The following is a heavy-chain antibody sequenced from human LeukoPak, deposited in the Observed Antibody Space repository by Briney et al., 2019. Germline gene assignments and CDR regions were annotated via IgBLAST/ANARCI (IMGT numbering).Heavy chain of an antibody. CDR1: GFTFSSYW. J-gene: IGHJ4*02. CDR3: ARDVVVPAAMRYFDY. D-gene: IGHD2-2*01. CDR2: IKQDGSEK. Sequence: GGSLRLSCAASGFTFSSYWMSWVRQAPGKGLEWVANIKQDGSEKYYVDSVKGRSTISRDNAKNSLYLQMNSLRAEDTAVYYCARDVVVPAAMRYFDYWGQGTLVTVSS. V-gene: IGHV3-7*01.